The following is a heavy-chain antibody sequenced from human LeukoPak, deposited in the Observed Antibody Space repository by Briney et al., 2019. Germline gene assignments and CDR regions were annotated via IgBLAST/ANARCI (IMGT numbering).Heavy chain of an antibody. J-gene: IGHJ4*02. CDR2: IYYSGST. Sequence: TTSETLSLTCTVSGGSISSSSYYWGWIRQPPGKGLEWIGSIYYSGSTYYNPSLKSRVTISVDTSKNQFSLKLSSVTAADTAVYYCARLDNRGAAAGTIRYWGQGTLVTVSS. D-gene: IGHD6-13*01. CDR3: ARLDNRGAAAGTIRY. CDR1: GGSISSSSYY. V-gene: IGHV4-39*01.